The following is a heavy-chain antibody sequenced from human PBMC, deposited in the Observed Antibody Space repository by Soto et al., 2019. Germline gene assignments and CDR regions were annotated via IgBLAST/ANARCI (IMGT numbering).Heavy chain of an antibody. V-gene: IGHV1-18*01. CDR3: ARENDYYDSSGYYYNFDY. CDR1: GYTFTSYG. J-gene: IGHJ4*02. Sequence: QVQLVQSGAEVKKPGASVKVSCKAPGYTFTSYGISWVRQAPGQGLEWMGWISAYNGNTNYAQKLQGRVTMTTDTSTSTAYMELRSLRSDDTAVYYCARENDYYDSSGYYYNFDYWGQGTLVTVSS. D-gene: IGHD3-22*01. CDR2: ISAYNGNT.